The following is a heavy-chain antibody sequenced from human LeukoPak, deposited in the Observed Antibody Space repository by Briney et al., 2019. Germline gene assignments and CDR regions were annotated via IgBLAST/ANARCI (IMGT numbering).Heavy chain of an antibody. CDR1: GFTFSSYG. CDR2: ISSSTSTI. CDR3: ARDLPSLVGPTTRGGFDY. Sequence: GGSLRLSCAASGFTFSSYGMNWVRQAPGKGLEWVSYISSSTSTIYYADSVKGRFTISRDSAKNSLYLQMNSLRAEDTAVYYCARDLPSLVGPTTRGGFDYWGQGTLVTVSS. J-gene: IGHJ4*02. D-gene: IGHD1-26*01. V-gene: IGHV3-48*01.